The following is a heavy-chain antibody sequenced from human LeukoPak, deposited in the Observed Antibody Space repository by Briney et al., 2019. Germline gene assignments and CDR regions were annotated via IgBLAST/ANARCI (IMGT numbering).Heavy chain of an antibody. CDR3: ARGGYYSDSGTYGFFDY. CDR2: INTETGNP. V-gene: IGHV7-4-1*02. D-gene: IGHD3-10*01. J-gene: IGHJ4*02. Sequence: EASVKVSCKASGYTFISYAMNWVRQSPGQGLEWMGWINTETGNPTYAQGFTGQFVFSVDTSVNTAYLQISSLRTEDTAVYYCARGGYYSDSGTYGFFDYWCQGSLVTVSS. CDR1: GYTFISYA.